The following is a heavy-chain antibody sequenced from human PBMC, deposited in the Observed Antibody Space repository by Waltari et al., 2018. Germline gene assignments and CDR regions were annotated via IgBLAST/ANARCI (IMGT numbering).Heavy chain of an antibody. D-gene: IGHD3-22*01. J-gene: IGHJ4*02. V-gene: IGHV3-30*02. Sequence: QVQLVESGGGVVQPGGSLRLSCAASGFTFSSYGMPWVRQAPGKGLEWVAFIRYDGSNKYYADSVKGRFTISRDNSKNTLYLQMNSLRAEDTAVYYCAKDLGDSSELYYFDYWGQGTLVTVSS. CDR3: AKDLGDSSELYYFDY. CDR1: GFTFSSYG. CDR2: IRYDGSNK.